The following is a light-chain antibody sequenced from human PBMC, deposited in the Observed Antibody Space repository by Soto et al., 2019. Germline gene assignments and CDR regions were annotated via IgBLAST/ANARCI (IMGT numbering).Light chain of an antibody. J-gene: IGKJ4*01. Sequence: DIQMTPSPSSLSASVGDRVTITCRASQSINGYLNWYQQKLGEAPNLLIYAVSSLQGGVPSRFSGSRSGTVFSRTISSLQLEDFASYFCQQSMTVPLTFGGGTKVEIK. CDR2: AVS. V-gene: IGKV1-39*01. CDR3: QQSMTVPLT. CDR1: QSINGY.